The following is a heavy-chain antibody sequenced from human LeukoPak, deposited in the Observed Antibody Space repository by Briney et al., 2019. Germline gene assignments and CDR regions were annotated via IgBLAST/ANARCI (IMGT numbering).Heavy chain of an antibody. CDR1: GFTFSTYW. V-gene: IGHV3-7*01. D-gene: IGHD3-3*01. Sequence: PGGSLRLSCAASGFTFSTYWMTWVRQAPGKGLEWVANIKEDGSEKYYVDSVKGRFTISRDNSKNSLYLQMNSLRAEDTSVYYCARDNEGDTIFGVAFDYWGQGTLVTVSS. CDR2: IKEDGSEK. J-gene: IGHJ4*02. CDR3: ARDNEGDTIFGVAFDY.